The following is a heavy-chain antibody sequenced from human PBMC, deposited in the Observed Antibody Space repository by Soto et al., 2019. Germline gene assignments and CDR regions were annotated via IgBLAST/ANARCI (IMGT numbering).Heavy chain of an antibody. Sequence: QVQLVQSGAEVKKPGSSVKVSCKASGGTFSNYAFGWLRQAPGQGLEWMGGIIPILGTTNYAQKFQGRVTITADESTSTAYVELSSLRSEDPAVYYCETHFPRLDVWGQGTTVTVSS. J-gene: IGHJ6*02. CDR3: ETHFPRLDV. CDR1: GGTFSNYA. D-gene: IGHD3-3*02. CDR2: IIPILGTT. V-gene: IGHV1-69*11.